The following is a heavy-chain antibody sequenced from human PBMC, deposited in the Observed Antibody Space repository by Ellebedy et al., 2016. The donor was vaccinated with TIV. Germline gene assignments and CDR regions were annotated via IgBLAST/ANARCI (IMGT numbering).Heavy chain of an antibody. V-gene: IGHV3-66*01. Sequence: GESLKISCAASGFTVSSSYVSWVRQAPGKGLEWVSVIYSGGSTYYAGAVKGRFSISRDNSKNTVYLQMNSLRAEDTAVYYCARDIVTPKDSYFDYWGQGTLVTVSS. CDR2: IYSGGST. J-gene: IGHJ4*02. CDR1: GFTVSSSY. D-gene: IGHD1-26*01. CDR3: ARDIVTPKDSYFDY.